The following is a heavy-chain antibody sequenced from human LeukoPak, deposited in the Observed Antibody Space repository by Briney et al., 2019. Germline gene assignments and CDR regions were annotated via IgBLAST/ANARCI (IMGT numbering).Heavy chain of an antibody. V-gene: IGHV4-34*01. CDR3: AREYSKDCGGDCYNFDY. CDR1: GGSFSGYY. CDR2: INHSGST. D-gene: IGHD2-21*02. J-gene: IGHJ4*02. Sequence: SETLSLTCAVYGGSFSGYYWSWIRQPPGKGLEWIGEINHSGSTNYNPSLKSRVTISVDTSKNRFSLKLSSVTAADTAVYYCAREYSKDCGGDCYNFDYWGQGTLVTVSS.